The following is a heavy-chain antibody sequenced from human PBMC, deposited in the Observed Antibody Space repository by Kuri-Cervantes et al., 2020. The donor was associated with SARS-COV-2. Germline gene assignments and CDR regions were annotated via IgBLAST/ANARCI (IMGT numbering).Heavy chain of an antibody. Sequence: GGSLRLSCAASGFTFSDYYMSWIRQAPGKGLEWVSYISSSSSTIYYADSVKGRFTISRDNAKNSLYLQMNSLRAEDTAVYYCAREAWAGYFVENWFDPWGQGTLVTVSS. CDR1: GFTFSDYY. CDR3: AREAWAGYFVENWFDP. J-gene: IGHJ5*02. V-gene: IGHV3-11*04. CDR2: ISSSSSTI. D-gene: IGHD3/OR15-3a*01.